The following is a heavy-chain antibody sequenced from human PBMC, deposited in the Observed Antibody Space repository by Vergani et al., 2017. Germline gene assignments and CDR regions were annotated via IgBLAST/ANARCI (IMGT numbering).Heavy chain of an antibody. CDR3: ARQWFGFRSPFDP. CDR1: GFPFMA. D-gene: IGHD3-10*01. V-gene: IGHV3-48*04. J-gene: IGHJ5*02. CDR2: ISGSGSIT. Sequence: VQLVESGGGVVQPGESLRLSCAASGFPFMACTGSARLQARGWSGWHSYISGSGSITHYADSVKGRVSISRDNAKNTLYLQMNSLRAEDTALYYCARQWFGFRSPFDPWGQGTMVTVSS.